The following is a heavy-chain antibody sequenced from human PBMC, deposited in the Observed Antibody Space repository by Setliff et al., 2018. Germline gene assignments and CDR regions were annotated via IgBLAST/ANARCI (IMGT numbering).Heavy chain of an antibody. J-gene: IGHJ6*02. CDR1: GASFSGSY. V-gene: IGHV4-34*01. CDR2: INHSGSP. Sequence: SETLSLTCAVYGASFSGSYCSWIRQSPGKGLEWIGEINHTGSPNWIGEINHSGSPNYNPSLKSRVTMSVDTSKNLFSLRLKSVTAADTAVYYCAKEYVVNSFVSNSHQHYGLDVWGQGTTVTVSS. CDR3: AKEYVVNSFVSNSHQHYGLDV. D-gene: IGHD2-21*01.